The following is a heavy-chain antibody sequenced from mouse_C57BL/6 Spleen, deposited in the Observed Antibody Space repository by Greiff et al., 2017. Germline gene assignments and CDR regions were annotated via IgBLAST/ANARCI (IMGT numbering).Heavy chain of an antibody. V-gene: IGHV1-55*01. CDR3: ARGKDYAMDY. Sequence: QVQLQQPGAELVKPGASVTMSCKASGYTFTSYWITWVKQRPGQGLEWIGDIYPGSGSTNYNEKFKSKATLTVDTSSSTAYMQLSSLTSEDSAFYYCARGKDYAMDYWGQGTSVTVSS. J-gene: IGHJ4*01. CDR1: GYTFTSYW. CDR2: IYPGSGST.